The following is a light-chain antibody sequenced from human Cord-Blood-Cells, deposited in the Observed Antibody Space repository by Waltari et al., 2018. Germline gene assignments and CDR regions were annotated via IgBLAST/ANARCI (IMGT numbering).Light chain of an antibody. Sequence: QSALTPPASVSGSHGQSTNLSCTGTSSDVGSYNLLSWYQQHPGKAPKLMIYEVSKRPSGVSNRFSGSKSGNTASLTISGLQAEDEADYYCCSYAGSSTFVVFGGGTKLTVL. CDR2: EVS. CDR1: SSDVGSYNL. J-gene: IGLJ2*01. CDR3: CSYAGSSTFVV. V-gene: IGLV2-23*02.